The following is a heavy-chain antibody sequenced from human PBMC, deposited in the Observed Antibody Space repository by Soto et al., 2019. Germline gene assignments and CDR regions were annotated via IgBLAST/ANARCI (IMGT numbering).Heavy chain of an antibody. J-gene: IGHJ4*02. CDR1: GFTVSSNY. D-gene: IGHD4-17*01. CDR2: IYSGGST. V-gene: IGHV3-53*04. CDR3: AREEGDYVSHYDY. Sequence: EVQLVESGGGLVQPGGSLRLSCAASGFTVSSNYMSWVRQAPGKGLEWVSVIYSGGSTYYADSVKGRFTISRHNSKNTLYLQMNSLRAEDTAVYYCAREEGDYVSHYDYWGQGTLVTVSS.